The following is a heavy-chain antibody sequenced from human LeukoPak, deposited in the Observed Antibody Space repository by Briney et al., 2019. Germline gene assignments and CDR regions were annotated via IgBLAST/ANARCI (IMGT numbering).Heavy chain of an antibody. V-gene: IGHV4-59*01. CDR2: IYYSGST. Sequence: SETLSLTCTVSGGSISSYYRSWIRQPPGKGLEWIGYIYYSGSTNYNPSLKSRVTISVDTSKNQFSLKLTSVTAADTAVYYCAREAAYSSGWYNGMDVWGQGTTVTVSS. CDR3: AREAAYSSGWYNGMDV. D-gene: IGHD6-19*01. CDR1: GGSISSYY. J-gene: IGHJ6*02.